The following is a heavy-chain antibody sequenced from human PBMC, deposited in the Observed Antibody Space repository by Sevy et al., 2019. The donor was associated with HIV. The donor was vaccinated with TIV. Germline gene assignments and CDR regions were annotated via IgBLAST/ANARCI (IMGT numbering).Heavy chain of an antibody. CDR2: IIGSGGRT. J-gene: IGHJ4*02. D-gene: IGHD4-17*01. CDR3: AKDGHDYGDFYFNS. CDR1: GFTFSSYA. Sequence: GGSLRLSCAASGFTFSSYAMSWVRQSPGKGLEWVSCIIGSGGRTYYAESVKGRFTISRDNAKNTLYLQMNNLRADDTAVYYCAKDGHDYGDFYFNSWGQGTLVTVSS. V-gene: IGHV3-23*01.